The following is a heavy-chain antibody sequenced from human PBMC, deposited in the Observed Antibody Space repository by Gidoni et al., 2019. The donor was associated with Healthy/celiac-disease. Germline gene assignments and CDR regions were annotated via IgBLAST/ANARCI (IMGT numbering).Heavy chain of an antibody. J-gene: IGHJ4*02. D-gene: IGHD3-10*01. CDR2: IWYDGSNK. V-gene: IGHV3-33*01. CDR1: GFTFSSSG. Sequence: QVQLVESGGGVVQPGRSLRLSGAASGFTFSSSGMQWVRQAPGKGLEWVAVIWYDGSNKYYADSVKGRFTISRDNSKNTLYLQMNSLRAEDTAVYYCAREHYGSGSYYIYWGQGTLVTVSS. CDR3: AREHYGSGSYYIY.